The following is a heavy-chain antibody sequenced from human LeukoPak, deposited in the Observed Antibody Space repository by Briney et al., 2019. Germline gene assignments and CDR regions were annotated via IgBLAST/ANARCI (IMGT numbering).Heavy chain of an antibody. CDR1: GTSISSPYY. V-gene: IGHV4-38-2*02. D-gene: IGHD3-9*01. CDR2: LFQSGSP. CDR3: ARLTGYSSESWFDP. J-gene: IGHJ5*02. Sequence: SETLSLTCTVSGTSISSPYYWGWIRQPPGKGLEWIGSLFQSGSPHYNPSLKSRVTISVDTSKNQFSLKLSSVTAADTAVYYCARLTGYSSESWFDPWGQGTLVTVSS.